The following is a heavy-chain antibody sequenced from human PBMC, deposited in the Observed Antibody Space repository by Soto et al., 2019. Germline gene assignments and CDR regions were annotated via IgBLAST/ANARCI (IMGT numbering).Heavy chain of an antibody. CDR3: ARVSLGASTIADYSYYGMDV. Sequence: ESGGALVQPGGSLRLSCAASGFTFSSYAMTWVRQAPGKGLEWVSGISGSAGSTHYADSVKGRSIISRDNSKSTLSLQINNLRAEDTAVYYCARVSLGASTIADYSYYGMDVWGQGTTVTVSS. CDR1: GFTFSSYA. V-gene: IGHV3-23*01. CDR2: ISGSAGST. D-gene: IGHD1-26*01. J-gene: IGHJ6*02.